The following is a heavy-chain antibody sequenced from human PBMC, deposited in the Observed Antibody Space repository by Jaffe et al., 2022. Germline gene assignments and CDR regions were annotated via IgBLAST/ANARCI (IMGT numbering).Heavy chain of an antibody. D-gene: IGHD2-15*01. CDR2: INHSGST. J-gene: IGHJ4*02. Sequence: QVQLQQWGAGLLKPSETLSLTCAVYGGSFSGYYWSWIRQPPGKGLEWIGEINHSGSTNYNPSLKSRVTISVDTSKNQFSLKLSSVTAADTAVYYCARAGYCSGGSCYCDYWGQGTLVTVSS. CDR1: GGSFSGYY. V-gene: IGHV4-34*01. CDR3: ARAGYCSGGSCYCDY.